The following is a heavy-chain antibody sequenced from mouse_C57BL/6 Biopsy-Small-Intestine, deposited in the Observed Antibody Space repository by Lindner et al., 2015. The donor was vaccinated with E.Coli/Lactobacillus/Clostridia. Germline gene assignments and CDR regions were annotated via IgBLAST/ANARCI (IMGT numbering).Heavy chain of an antibody. D-gene: IGHD1-1*01. CDR1: GGTFSSYA. J-gene: IGHJ1*01. V-gene: IGHV1-81*01. Sequence: VKVSCKASGGTFSSYAISWVRQAPGQGLEWMGGIIPIFGTANYAQKFQGRVTITADESTSTAYMELSSLRSEDTAVYYCARAYRGYSSGWYYHYGMDVWGQGTTVTVSS. CDR2: IIPIFGTA. CDR3: ARAYRGYSSGWYYHYGMDV.